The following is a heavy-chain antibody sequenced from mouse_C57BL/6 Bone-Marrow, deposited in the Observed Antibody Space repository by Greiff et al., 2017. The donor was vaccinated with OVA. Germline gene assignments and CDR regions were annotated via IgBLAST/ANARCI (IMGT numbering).Heavy chain of an antibody. Sequence: EVMLVESGGGLVQPGGSLKLSCAASGFTFSDYYMYWVRQTPEKRLEWVAYISNGGGSTYYPDTVKGRFTISRDNAKNTLYLQMSRLKSEGTAMYYCARPYGSSKGYFDVWGTGTTVTVSS. CDR3: ARPYGSSKGYFDV. CDR1: GFTFSDYY. J-gene: IGHJ1*03. CDR2: ISNGGGST. D-gene: IGHD1-1*01. V-gene: IGHV5-12*01.